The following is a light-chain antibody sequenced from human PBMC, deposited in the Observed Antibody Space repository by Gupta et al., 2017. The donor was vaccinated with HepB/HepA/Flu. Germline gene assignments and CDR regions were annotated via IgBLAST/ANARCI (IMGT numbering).Light chain of an antibody. Sequence: EIVLTQSPATLSLSPGERATLSCRASQSVSSYLDWYQQKPGQAPRLLIYDASNRDTGIPARFRGSGYGTDFTLTISSREQEDFAVYYCQQRSNWPPLTFGGGTKVEIK. J-gene: IGKJ4*01. V-gene: IGKV3-11*01. CDR2: DAS. CDR1: QSVSSY. CDR3: QQRSNWPPLT.